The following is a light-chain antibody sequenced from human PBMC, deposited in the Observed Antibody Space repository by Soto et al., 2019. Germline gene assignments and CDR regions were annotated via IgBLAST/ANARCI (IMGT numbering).Light chain of an antibody. V-gene: IGKV1-17*01. J-gene: IGKJ1*01. CDR3: LQHDVNPLT. CDR2: AAS. Sequence: DIQMTQSPSSLSASVGDRVAITCRASQGVGNGSSWFQQKPGKAPKRLIYAASILQSGVPSRFSGSGSGTEFTLTISSLQPEDFATYYCLQHDVNPLTFGQGTRVEIK. CDR1: QGVGNG.